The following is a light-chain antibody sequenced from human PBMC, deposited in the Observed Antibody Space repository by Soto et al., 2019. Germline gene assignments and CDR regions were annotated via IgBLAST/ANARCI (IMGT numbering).Light chain of an antibody. Sequence: DIQLTQSPAFLSASVGDRVTITCPASQGISSFLAWYQLKPGEAPKLPVSAAYTLQSGVPSRFSGSGSGTEFTLTISSLQPEDFATYSSQQLNIYPLTFGGGTKVEIK. CDR3: QQLNIYPLT. CDR1: QGISSF. V-gene: IGKV1-9*01. CDR2: AAY. J-gene: IGKJ4*01.